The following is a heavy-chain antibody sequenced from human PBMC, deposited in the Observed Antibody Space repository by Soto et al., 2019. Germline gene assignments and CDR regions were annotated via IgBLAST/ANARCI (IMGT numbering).Heavy chain of an antibody. CDR1: GYSFTSYG. D-gene: IGHD4-17*01. CDR3: AREGLRAGPKNNWFDP. J-gene: IGHJ5*02. V-gene: IGHV1-18*01. Sequence: QVQRVQSGAEVEKPGASVKVSCKASGYSFTSYGSSWVRQAPGQGLEWMGWISAYNGNTNYAQKLQGRVTMTTDTSTSTAYMELRSLRSDDTAVYYCAREGLRAGPKNNWFDPWGQGTLVTVSS. CDR2: ISAYNGNT.